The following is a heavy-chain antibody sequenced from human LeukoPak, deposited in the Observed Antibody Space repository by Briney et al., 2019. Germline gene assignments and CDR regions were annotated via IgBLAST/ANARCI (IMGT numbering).Heavy chain of an antibody. D-gene: IGHD6-19*01. Sequence: GGSLRLSCAASGFTFSSYAMSWVRQAPGKGLEWVSATSGSGGSTYYADSVKGRFTISRDNSKNTLYLQMNSLRAEDTAVYYCAKGDSSGWSAFDYWGQGTLVTVSS. CDR2: TSGSGGST. CDR3: AKGDSSGWSAFDY. V-gene: IGHV3-23*01. CDR1: GFTFSSYA. J-gene: IGHJ4*02.